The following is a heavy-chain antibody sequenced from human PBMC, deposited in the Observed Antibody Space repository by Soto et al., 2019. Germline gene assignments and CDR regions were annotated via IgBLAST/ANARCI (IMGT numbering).Heavy chain of an antibody. Sequence: PGESLKISCKGSGYSFTSYWIGWVRQMPGKGLEWMGIIYPGDSDTRYSPSFQGQVTISADKSISTAYLQWSSLKASDTAMYYCARLSYDSSGYPSAYYYYGMDAWGQGTTVTVSS. J-gene: IGHJ6*02. V-gene: IGHV5-51*01. CDR3: ARLSYDSSGYPSAYYYYGMDA. CDR2: IYPGDSDT. D-gene: IGHD3-22*01. CDR1: GYSFTSYW.